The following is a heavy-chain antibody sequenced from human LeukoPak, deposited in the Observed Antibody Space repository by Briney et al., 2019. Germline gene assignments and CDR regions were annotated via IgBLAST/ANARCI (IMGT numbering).Heavy chain of an antibody. CDR3: AGVRYTSGWNWFDP. CDR2: IKEDGTEK. D-gene: IGHD6-19*01. V-gene: IGHV3-7*05. J-gene: IGHJ5*02. Sequence: GGSLRLSCAASGFTFSNYWMNWVRQAPGKGLEWVAHIKEDGTEKYYVDSVKGRFTISRDNAKNSMNLQMNSLRVEDTAVYYCAGVRYTSGWNWFDPWGQGTLVTVSS. CDR1: GFTFSNYW.